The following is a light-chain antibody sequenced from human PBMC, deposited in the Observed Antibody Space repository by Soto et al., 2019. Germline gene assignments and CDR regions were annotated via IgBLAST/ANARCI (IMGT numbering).Light chain of an antibody. J-gene: IGKJ5*01. Sequence: IQMSRVGSTRRSRVAQRLNNTCRASQSLNNYLAWYQQKPGKAPKLLIYDASTLERGVPSRFSGTGSGTEFTLTISSLQPDDFATYSCQQYYRSSITFGQGTRLEIK. V-gene: IGKV1-5*01. CDR3: QQYYRSSIT. CDR2: DAS. CDR1: QSLNNY.